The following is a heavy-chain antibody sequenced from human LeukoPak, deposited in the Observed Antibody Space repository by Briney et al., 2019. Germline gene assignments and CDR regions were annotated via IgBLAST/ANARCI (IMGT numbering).Heavy chain of an antibody. V-gene: IGHV3-20*04. CDR2: INWNGGST. CDR3: ARDRTGGIAVAGTMGFDY. D-gene: IGHD6-19*01. Sequence: GGSLRLSCAASGFSFSSYWMSWVRQAPGKGLEWVSGINWNGGSTGYADSVKGRFTISRDNAKNSLYLQMNSLRAEDTALYYCARDRTGGIAVAGTMGFDYWGQGTLVTVSS. J-gene: IGHJ4*02. CDR1: GFSFSSYW.